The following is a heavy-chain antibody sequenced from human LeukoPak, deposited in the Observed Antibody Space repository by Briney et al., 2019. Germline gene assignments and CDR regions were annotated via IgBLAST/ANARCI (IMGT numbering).Heavy chain of an antibody. CDR1: GGSLIISNYY. Sequence: SETLSLTCTASGGSLIISNYYWGWIRQSPGKGLECIGKISYSGSTYYNPSLRSRVHMSVDTSKNQFSLTLSSVTAADTAVYYCARLTDFWAQGILVTVSS. CDR3: ARLTDF. V-gene: IGHV4-39*01. J-gene: IGHJ4*02. CDR2: ISYSGST.